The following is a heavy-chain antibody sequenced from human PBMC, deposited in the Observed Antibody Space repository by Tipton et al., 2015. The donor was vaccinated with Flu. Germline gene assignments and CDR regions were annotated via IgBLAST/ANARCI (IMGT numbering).Heavy chain of an antibody. Sequence: LRLSCAVSGYSISSGYYWGWIRQPPGKGLEWIGSIYHSGSTYYNPSLKSRVTISVDTSKNQLSLKLSSVTAADTAVYYCARATYYYGMDVWGQGTTVTVSS. V-gene: IGHV4-38-2*01. CDR3: ARATYYYGMDV. J-gene: IGHJ6*02. CDR1: GYSISSGYY. CDR2: IYHSGST.